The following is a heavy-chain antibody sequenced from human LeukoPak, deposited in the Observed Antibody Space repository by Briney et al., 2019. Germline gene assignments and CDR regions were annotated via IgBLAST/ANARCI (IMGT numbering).Heavy chain of an antibody. CDR2: ISSSSSYI. CDR3: ARDNRVLISSSTNFDY. D-gene: IGHD6-6*01. CDR1: GFTFSSYS. V-gene: IGHV3-21*01. Sequence: GGSLRLSCAASGFTFSSYSMNWVRQAPGKGLEWVSSISSSSSYIYYADSVKGRFTISRDNAKNSLYLQMNSLRAEDTAVYYCARDNRVLISSSTNFDYWGQRTLVTVSS. J-gene: IGHJ4*02.